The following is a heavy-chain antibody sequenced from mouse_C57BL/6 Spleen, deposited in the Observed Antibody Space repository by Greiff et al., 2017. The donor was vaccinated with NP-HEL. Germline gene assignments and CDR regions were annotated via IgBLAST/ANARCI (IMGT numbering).Heavy chain of an antibody. Sequence: QVHVKQSGAELVRPGASVTLSCKASGYTFSDYEMHWVKQTPVHGLEWIGAIDPETGGTAYNQKFKGKAILTADKSSSTAYMELRSLTSEDSAVYYCTREVYYGSRGFAYWGQGTLVTVSA. CDR2: IDPETGGT. CDR1: GYTFSDYE. J-gene: IGHJ3*01. V-gene: IGHV1-15*01. D-gene: IGHD1-1*01. CDR3: TREVYYGSRGFAY.